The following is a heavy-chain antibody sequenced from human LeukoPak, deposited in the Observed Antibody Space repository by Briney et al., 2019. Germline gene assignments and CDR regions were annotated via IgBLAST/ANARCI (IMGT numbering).Heavy chain of an antibody. D-gene: IGHD3-22*01. V-gene: IGHV4-4*07. CDR2: IYTSGST. CDR3: ARDLLYYYDSSGYWVTYYYYMDV. CDR1: GGSISSYY. J-gene: IGHJ6*03. Sequence: SETLSLTCTASGGSISSYYWSWIRQPAGKGLEWIGRIYTSGSTNYNPSLKSRVTMSVDTSKNQFSPKLSSVTAADTAVYYCARDLLYYYDSSGYWVTYYYYMDVWGKGTTVTVSS.